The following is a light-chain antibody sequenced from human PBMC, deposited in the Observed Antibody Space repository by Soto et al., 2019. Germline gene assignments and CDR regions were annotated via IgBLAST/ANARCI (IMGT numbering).Light chain of an antibody. CDR2: DVT. CDR3: CSYAGSYLVV. J-gene: IGLJ2*01. V-gene: IGLV2-11*01. Sequence: QSALTQSRSVSGSPGQSVTISCTGSTSDVGGYNYVSWYQQHPGKAPKLMIYDVTKRPSGVPDRFSGSKSGNTASLTISGLQTEDEADYYCCSYAGSYLVVFGGGTKLTVL. CDR1: TSDVGGYNY.